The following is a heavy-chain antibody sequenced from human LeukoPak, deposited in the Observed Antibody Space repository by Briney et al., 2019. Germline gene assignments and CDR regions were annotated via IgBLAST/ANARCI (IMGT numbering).Heavy chain of an antibody. J-gene: IGHJ4*02. V-gene: IGHV3-23*01. Sequence: GGSRRLSCAVSGFTFSGYAMSWVRQAPGKGLEWVSTISGSGDYTYYAGSVKGRFSISRDNSKNTLHLQMNSLRAEDTAVYYCARDSGYYGLFDYWGQGTLVTVSS. CDR3: ARDSGYYGLFDY. CDR2: ISGSGDYT. CDR1: GFTFSGYA. D-gene: IGHD3-22*01.